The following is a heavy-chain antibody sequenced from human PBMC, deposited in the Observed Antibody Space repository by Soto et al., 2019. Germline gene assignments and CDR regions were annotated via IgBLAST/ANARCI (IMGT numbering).Heavy chain of an antibody. CDR3: AHRLPISYYYDSSGWDY. Sequence: QITLKESGPTLVKPTQTLTLTCTFSGFSLSTSGVGVGWIRQPPGKALEWLALIYWDDDKRYSPSLKSRLTITKNTSKNQGVLTMTNMDTVDTATYYCAHRLPISYYYDSSGWDYWGQGTLVTVSS. CDR2: IYWDDDK. CDR1: GFSLSTSGVG. D-gene: IGHD3-22*01. V-gene: IGHV2-5*02. J-gene: IGHJ4*02.